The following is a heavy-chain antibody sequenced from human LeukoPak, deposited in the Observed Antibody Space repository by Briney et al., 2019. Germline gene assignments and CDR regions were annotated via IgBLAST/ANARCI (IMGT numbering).Heavy chain of an antibody. J-gene: IGHJ4*02. Sequence: ASVKVSCKASGYTFTSNYIHWVRQAPGRGLEWMGMIYPRDGSTSYAQKFQGRVTVTRDTSTSTVHMELSGLRSEDTTVYYCARDQEGFDYWGQGTLVTVSS. CDR1: GYTFTSNY. V-gene: IGHV1-46*01. CDR2: IYPRDGST. CDR3: ARDQEGFDY.